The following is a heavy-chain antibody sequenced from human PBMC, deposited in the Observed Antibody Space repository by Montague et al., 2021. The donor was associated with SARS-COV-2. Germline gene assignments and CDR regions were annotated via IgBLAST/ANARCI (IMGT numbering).Heavy chain of an antibody. J-gene: IGHJ6*02. CDR2: IYYSGST. CDR3: AGDYGDYGSGYYYGMDV. Sequence: LRLSCAASGFTVSSNYMSWVRQAPGKGLEWIGSIYYSGSTYYNPSLKSRVTISVDTSKNQFSLKLSSVTAADTAVYYCAGDYGDYGSGYYYGMDVWGQGTTVTVSS. V-gene: IGHV4-59*02. CDR1: GFTVSSNY. D-gene: IGHD4-17*01.